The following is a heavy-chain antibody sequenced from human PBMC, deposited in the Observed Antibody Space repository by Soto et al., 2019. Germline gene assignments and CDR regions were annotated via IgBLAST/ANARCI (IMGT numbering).Heavy chain of an antibody. Sequence: GKSLKISCKGSGYSFTSYWIGWVRQMPGKGLEWMGIIYPGDSDTRYSPSFQGQVTISADKSISTAYLQWSSLKASDTAMYYCATTWAYGDYAFDIWGQGTMVTVSS. CDR2: IYPGDSDT. CDR1: GYSFTSYW. J-gene: IGHJ3*02. D-gene: IGHD4-17*01. CDR3: ATTWAYGDYAFDI. V-gene: IGHV5-51*01.